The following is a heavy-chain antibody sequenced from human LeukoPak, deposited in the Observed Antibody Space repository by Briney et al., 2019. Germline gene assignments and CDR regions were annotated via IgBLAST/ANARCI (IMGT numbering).Heavy chain of an antibody. D-gene: IGHD2-21*02. Sequence: GGSLRLSCAASGFTFSSYAMSWVRQAPGKGLEWVSAISGSGGSTYYADSVKGRFTISRDNSKNTLYLQMNSLRAEDTAVYYCAKDYEGYCGGDCYSQNNWFDPWGQGTLVTVSS. V-gene: IGHV3-23*01. CDR2: ISGSGGST. CDR1: GFTFSSYA. J-gene: IGHJ5*02. CDR3: AKDYEGYCGGDCYSQNNWFDP.